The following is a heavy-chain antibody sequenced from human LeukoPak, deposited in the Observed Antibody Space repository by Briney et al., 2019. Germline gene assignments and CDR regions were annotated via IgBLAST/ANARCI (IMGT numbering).Heavy chain of an antibody. CDR3: ARGVHKFYYDSSDYQPSAFDI. D-gene: IGHD3-22*01. CDR2: INPSGGST. CDR1: GYIFTSYF. Sequence: ASVKVSCKASGYIFTSYFLYWVRQAPGQGLEWMGLINPSGGSTRYAQKFQGRVTMTRDTSTSTIYMELSSLRSEDTAVYYCARGVHKFYYDSSDYQPSAFDIWGQGTMVTISS. J-gene: IGHJ3*02. V-gene: IGHV1-46*01.